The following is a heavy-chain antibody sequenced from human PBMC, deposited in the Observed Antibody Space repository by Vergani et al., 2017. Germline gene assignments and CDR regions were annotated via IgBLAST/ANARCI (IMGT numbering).Heavy chain of an antibody. Sequence: QVQLQESGPGLVKPSETLSLTCTVSGGSISSYYWSWIRPPPGKGLEWIGYIYYSGSTNYNPSLKSRVTISVDTSKNQFSLKLSSVTAADTAVYYCARENDFWSGYGFDYWGQGTLVTVSS. CDR3: ARENDFWSGYGFDY. CDR2: IYYSGST. V-gene: IGHV4-59*01. D-gene: IGHD3-3*01. J-gene: IGHJ4*02. CDR1: GGSISSYY.